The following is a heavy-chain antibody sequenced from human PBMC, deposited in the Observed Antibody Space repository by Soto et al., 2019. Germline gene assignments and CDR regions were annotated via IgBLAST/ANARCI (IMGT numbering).Heavy chain of an antibody. D-gene: IGHD5-12*01. Sequence: PSETLSPTCTVSGGSISGHSWIWIRQPAGRGLEWIGHIYPSGSTSYNPSLRSRVTMSLDTSNNQIFLNLTSVTAADTAVFYCVRGRSYSVYDFWGPGTLVTVSS. CDR3: VRGRSYSVYDF. J-gene: IGHJ4*02. CDR2: IYPSGST. CDR1: GGSISGHS. V-gene: IGHV4-4*07.